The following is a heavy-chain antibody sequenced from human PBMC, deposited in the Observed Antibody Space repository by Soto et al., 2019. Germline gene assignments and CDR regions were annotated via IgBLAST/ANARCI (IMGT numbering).Heavy chain of an antibody. CDR1: GASIIRYY. V-gene: IGHV4-59*01. CDR2: FYYSGST. Sequence: PSETLSLTCTVSGASIIRYYWSWIRQPPGKGLEWIGYFYYSGSTNYNPSLKSRVTISVDTSKNQFSLKLSSVTAADTAVYYCARGRGGYFDLWGRGTLVTVSS. J-gene: IGHJ2*01. CDR3: ARGRGGYFDL.